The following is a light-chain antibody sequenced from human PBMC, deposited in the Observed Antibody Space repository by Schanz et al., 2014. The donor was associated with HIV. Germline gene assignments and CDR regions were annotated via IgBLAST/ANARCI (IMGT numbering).Light chain of an antibody. CDR2: GVS. CDR3: SSYTSSSTLV. Sequence: QSALTQPASVSGSPGQSITISCSGTSSDIGAFDYVSWYQQYPGKAPKLIVYGVSDRPSGVSNRFSGSKSGNTASLTISGLQAEDEADYYCSSYTSSSTLVFGGGTKLTVL. CDR1: SSDIGAFDY. J-gene: IGLJ2*01. V-gene: IGLV2-14*03.